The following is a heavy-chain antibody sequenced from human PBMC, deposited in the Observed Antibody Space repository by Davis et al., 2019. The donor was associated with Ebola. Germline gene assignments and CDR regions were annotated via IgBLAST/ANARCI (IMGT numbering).Heavy chain of an antibody. J-gene: IGHJ6*02. V-gene: IGHV3-33*08. Sequence: GGSLRLSCEASGFTSSTCAMHWVRQAPGKGLEWVAVIWYDGSNKYYADSVKGRFTISRDNSKNTLYLQMNSLGAEDTAVYYCARGDSSSWYRYYYGMDVWGQGTTVTVSS. CDR3: ARGDSSSWYRYYYGMDV. CDR2: IWYDGSNK. D-gene: IGHD6-13*01. CDR1: GFTSSTCA.